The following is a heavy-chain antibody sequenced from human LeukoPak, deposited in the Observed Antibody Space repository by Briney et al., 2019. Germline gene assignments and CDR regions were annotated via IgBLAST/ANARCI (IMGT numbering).Heavy chain of an antibody. CDR3: ARESVSMITFGGVIPRPFDY. Sequence: GASVKVSCKASGYTFTSYGISWVRQAPGQGLEWMGWISAYNGNTNYAQKLQGRVTMTTDTSTSTAYMELRSLRSDDTAVYYCARESVSMITFGGVIPRPFDYWGQGTLVTVSS. CDR2: ISAYNGNT. CDR1: GYTFTSYG. D-gene: IGHD3-16*02. V-gene: IGHV1-18*01. J-gene: IGHJ4*02.